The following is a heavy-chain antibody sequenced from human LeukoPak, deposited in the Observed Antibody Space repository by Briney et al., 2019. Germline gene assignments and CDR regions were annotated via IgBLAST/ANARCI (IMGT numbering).Heavy chain of an antibody. D-gene: IGHD1-14*01. CDR2: VHQSGST. J-gene: IGHJ4*02. CDR1: GYSISRGYH. CDR3: ARVNFNPDY. V-gene: IGHV4-38-2*02. Sequence: SETLSLTCTVSGYSISRGYHWGWVRQPPGKGLERIGSVHQSGSTYYNPSLKSRLTISADMSKNQFSLKLDSVTAADTAVYYCARVNFNPDYWGQGTLVTVSS.